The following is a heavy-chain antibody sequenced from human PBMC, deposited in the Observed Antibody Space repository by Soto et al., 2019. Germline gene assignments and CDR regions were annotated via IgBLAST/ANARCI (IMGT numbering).Heavy chain of an antibody. CDR3: ARDFDY. J-gene: IGHJ4*02. CDR2: IYSGGSK. CDR1: GFTVSSNY. V-gene: IGHV3-53*01. Sequence: GGSLRLSCAASGFTVSSNYMSWVRQAPGKGLEWVSVIYSGGSKYYADSVKGRFPIPRDNSNNTLYLQMNSLRAEDTAVYYCARDFDYWGQGTLVTVSS.